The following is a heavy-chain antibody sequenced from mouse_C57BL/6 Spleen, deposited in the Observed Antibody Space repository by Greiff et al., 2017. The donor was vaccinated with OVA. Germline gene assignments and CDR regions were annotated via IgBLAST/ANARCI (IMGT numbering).Heavy chain of an antibody. Sequence: QVQLQQSGAELVKPGASVKISCKASGYAFSSYWMNWVKQRPGTGLEWIGQIYPGDGDTNYNGKFKGKATLTADKSSSTAYMQLSSLTSEDSAVYFCARSSGNGNYQDAMDYWGQGTSVTVSS. V-gene: IGHV1-80*01. CDR1: GYAFSSYW. CDR2: IYPGDGDT. D-gene: IGHD2-1*01. CDR3: ARSSGNGNYQDAMDY. J-gene: IGHJ4*01.